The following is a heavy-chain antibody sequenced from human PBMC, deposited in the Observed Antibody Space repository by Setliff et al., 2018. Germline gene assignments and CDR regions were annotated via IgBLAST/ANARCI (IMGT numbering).Heavy chain of an antibody. CDR1: GYTFTNYG. Sequence: ASVKVSCKASGYTFTNYGFTWVRQAPGQGLEWMGMIITNTGKTSYPKKFQGRVTMTRDTSISTAYMELRRLKSDDTAVYYCARGEHIVSGDFYHYIDVWGKGTTVTVSS. CDR2: IITNTGKT. CDR3: ARGEHIVSGDFYHYIDV. D-gene: IGHD2-15*01. J-gene: IGHJ6*03. V-gene: IGHV1-8*01.